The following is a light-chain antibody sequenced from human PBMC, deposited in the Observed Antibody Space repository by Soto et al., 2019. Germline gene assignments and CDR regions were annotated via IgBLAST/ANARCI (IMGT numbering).Light chain of an antibody. Sequence: EIMLTQSPGTLSLSPGERATLSCRSSQHIAVTFLAWYQQKPGQAPRLLIYDASNRATGIPARFSGSGSGTDFTPTINSLQPEDFATYYCQQANSFPLTFGGGTKVDIK. V-gene: IGKV3D-20*02. J-gene: IGKJ4*01. CDR1: QHIAVTF. CDR2: DAS. CDR3: QQANSFPLT.